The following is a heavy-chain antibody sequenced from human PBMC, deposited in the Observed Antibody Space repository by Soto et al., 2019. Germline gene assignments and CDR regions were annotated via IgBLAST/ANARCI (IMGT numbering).Heavy chain of an antibody. CDR1: GFTVSSNY. V-gene: IGHV3-66*01. J-gene: IGHJ4*02. D-gene: IGHD3-10*01. Sequence: GALRLSCAASGFTVSSNYVSWVRQAPGKGLEWASVIYSGGNTYYADSVKGRFTISRDNSKNTVYLQLSSLRAEDTAVYYCAVLWFGEPARFDYWGQGTLVTVSS. CDR2: IYSGGNT. CDR3: AVLWFGEPARFDY.